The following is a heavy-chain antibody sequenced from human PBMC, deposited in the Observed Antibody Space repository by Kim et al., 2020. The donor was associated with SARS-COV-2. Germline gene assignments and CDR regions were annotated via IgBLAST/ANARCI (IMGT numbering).Heavy chain of an antibody. CDR2: IIPIFGTA. CDR3: ARATMIVVATYYYGMDV. V-gene: IGHV1-69*13. Sequence: SVKVSCKASGGTFSSYAISWVRQAPGQGLEWMGGIIPIFGTANYAQKFQGRATITADESTSTAYMELSSLRSEDTAVYYCARATMIVVATYYYGMDVWGQGTTVTVSS. CDR1: GGTFSSYA. D-gene: IGHD3-22*01. J-gene: IGHJ6*02.